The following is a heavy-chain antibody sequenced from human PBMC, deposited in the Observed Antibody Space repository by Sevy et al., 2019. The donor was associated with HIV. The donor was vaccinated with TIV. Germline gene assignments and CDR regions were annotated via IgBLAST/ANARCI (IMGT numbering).Heavy chain of an antibody. D-gene: IGHD3-22*01. Sequence: SETLCLTCTVSGGSISSYYWSWIRQPPGKGLEWIGYIYYSGSTNYNPSLKSRVTISVDTSKNQFSLKLSSVTAADTAVYYCARDGGYYDSSGSLDYWGQGTLVTVSS. CDR3: ARDGGYYDSSGSLDY. CDR2: IYYSGST. CDR1: GGSISSYY. J-gene: IGHJ4*02. V-gene: IGHV4-59*13.